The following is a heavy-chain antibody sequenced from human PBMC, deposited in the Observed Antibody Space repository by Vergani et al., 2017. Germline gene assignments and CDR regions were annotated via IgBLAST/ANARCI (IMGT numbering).Heavy chain of an antibody. CDR1: GGTFSSYA. J-gene: IGHJ5*02. V-gene: IGHV1-69*12. D-gene: IGHD3-10*01. CDR3: ARAPLANYVRSGSYLPWIHP. CDR2: IIPIFGTA. Sequence: QVKLVQSGAEVKKPGSSVKVSCKASGGTFSSYAISWVRQAPGQGLEWMGGIIPIFGTANYAQKFQGRVTITADESTSTAYMEMSSLRSEDTAVSYCARAPLANYVRSGSYLPWIHPWGEGTSVTASS.